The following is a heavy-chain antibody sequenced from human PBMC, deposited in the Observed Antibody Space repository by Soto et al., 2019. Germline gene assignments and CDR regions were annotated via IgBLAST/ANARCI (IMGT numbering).Heavy chain of an antibody. CDR1: GVRFNSYG. V-gene: IGHV3-33*07. CDR3: ARDVVHGDYVTAPDY. D-gene: IGHD4-17*01. J-gene: IGHJ4*02. CDR2: IWYDGSNK. Sequence: GLALRFPCAASGVRFNSYGMYWVRQAPAKGLEWVAVIWYDGSNKYYADSVKGRFTISRDNYKNTLYLQMNSLRAEDTAVYYCARDVVHGDYVTAPDYWGQGTLVTVSS.